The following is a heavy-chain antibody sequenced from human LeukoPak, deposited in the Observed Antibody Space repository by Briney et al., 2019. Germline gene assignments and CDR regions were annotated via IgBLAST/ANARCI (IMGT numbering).Heavy chain of an antibody. Sequence: GGSLRLSCAASGFTFSSYWMHWVRQAPGKGLVWVSRINSDGSSTSYADSVKGRFTISRDNSKNTLYLQMNSLRAEDTAVYYCAKDRLITIFGVVIDNWFDPWGQGTLVTVSS. V-gene: IGHV3-74*01. CDR1: GFTFSSYW. CDR2: INSDGSST. D-gene: IGHD3-3*01. J-gene: IGHJ5*02. CDR3: AKDRLITIFGVVIDNWFDP.